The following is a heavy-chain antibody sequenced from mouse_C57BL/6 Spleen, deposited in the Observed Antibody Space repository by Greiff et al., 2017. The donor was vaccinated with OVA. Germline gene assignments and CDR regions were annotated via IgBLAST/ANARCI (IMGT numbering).Heavy chain of an antibody. J-gene: IGHJ2*01. CDR3: ARDLYYYGSTNFDY. D-gene: IGHD1-1*01. CDR1: GYTFTSYT. Sequence: QVQLQQSGADLARPGASVKMSCKASGYTFTSYTMHWVQQRPGQGLEWIGYINPSSGYTKYNQKFKDKATLTADKSSSTAYMQLSSLTSEDSAVYYCARDLYYYGSTNFDYWGQGTTLTVSS. V-gene: IGHV1-4*01. CDR2: INPSSGYT.